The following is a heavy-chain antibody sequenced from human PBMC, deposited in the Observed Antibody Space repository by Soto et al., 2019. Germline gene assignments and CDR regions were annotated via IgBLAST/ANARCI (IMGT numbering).Heavy chain of an antibody. Sequence: GGSLRLSCAASGFTFSNAWMSWVRQAPGKGLEWVGRIKSKTDGGTTDYAAPVKGRFTISSDDSKNTLYLQMNSLKTEDTAVYYCTTEVTGGYDLGDNWFDPWGQGTLVTVSS. CDR2: IKSKTDGGTT. CDR3: TTEVTGGYDLGDNWFDP. D-gene: IGHD5-12*01. J-gene: IGHJ5*02. V-gene: IGHV3-15*01. CDR1: GFTFSNAW.